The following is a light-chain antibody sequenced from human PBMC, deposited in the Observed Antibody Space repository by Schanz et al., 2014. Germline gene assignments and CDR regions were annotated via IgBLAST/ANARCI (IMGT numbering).Light chain of an antibody. CDR3: SSYTSRSTL. J-gene: IGLJ3*02. CDR2: GGS. CDR1: NTDVGSTYL. V-gene: IGLV2-14*02. Sequence: QSALTQPASVSASPGQSITISCTGTNTDVGSTYLVSWYQQHPGEAPKLLILGGSIRPSGISDRFSGSRSANTASLTISGLQAEDEADYYCSSYTSRSTLFGGGTKLTVL.